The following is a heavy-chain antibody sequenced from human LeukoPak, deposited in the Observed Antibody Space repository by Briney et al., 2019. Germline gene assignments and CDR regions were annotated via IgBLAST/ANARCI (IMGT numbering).Heavy chain of an antibody. J-gene: IGHJ4*02. Sequence: SETLSLTCIVSDGAISSSNYYWGWIRQPPGKGLEWIGSIYYSGSTNYNPSLKSRVTISVDTSKNQFSQKLSSVTAADTAVYYCARQGPYCSSTSCSNFLDFWGQGTLVTVSS. CDR2: IYYSGST. CDR1: DGAISSSNYY. CDR3: ARQGPYCSSTSCSNFLDF. D-gene: IGHD2-2*01. V-gene: IGHV4-39*01.